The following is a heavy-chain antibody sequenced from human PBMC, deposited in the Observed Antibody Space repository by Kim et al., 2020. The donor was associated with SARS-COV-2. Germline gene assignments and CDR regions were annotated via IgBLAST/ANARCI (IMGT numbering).Heavy chain of an antibody. CDR2: IIPIFGTA. Sequence: SVKVSCKASGGTFSSYAISWVRQAPGQGLEWMGGIIPIFGTANYAQKFQGRVTITADESTSTAYMELSSLRSEDTAVYYCASRVNPYGAFWFDPWGQGTLVTVSS. J-gene: IGHJ5*02. CDR1: GGTFSSYA. CDR3: ASRVNPYGAFWFDP. V-gene: IGHV1-69*13. D-gene: IGHD4-17*01.